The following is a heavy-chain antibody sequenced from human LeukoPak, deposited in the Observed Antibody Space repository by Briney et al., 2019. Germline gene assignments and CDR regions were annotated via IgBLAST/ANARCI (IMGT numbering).Heavy chain of an antibody. D-gene: IGHD6-13*01. J-gene: IGHJ4*02. CDR3: ARHGSSWYEKDYFDY. CDR1: GGSFSGYY. CDR2: INHSGST. Sequence: TSETLSLTCAVSGGSFSGYYWTWIRQPPGKGLEWIGEINHSGSTNYNPSLKSRVTISVDTSKNQFSLKLSSVTAADTAVYYCARHGSSWYEKDYFDYWGQGTLVTVSS. V-gene: IGHV4-34*01.